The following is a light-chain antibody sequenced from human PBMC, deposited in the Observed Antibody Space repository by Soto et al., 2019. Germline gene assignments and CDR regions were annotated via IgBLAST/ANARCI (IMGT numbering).Light chain of an antibody. CDR1: ESISIY. J-gene: IGKJ5*01. CDR2: DVF. Sequence: EIVLTQSPATLSLSPGERATLSCRASESISIYLAWYQPKPGQAPRLLIYDVFNRATGIPARFSGSGSGTDFTLTISSLEPEDFAVYFCQQRSSWPPITFGQGTRLEIK. CDR3: QQRSSWPPIT. V-gene: IGKV3-11*01.